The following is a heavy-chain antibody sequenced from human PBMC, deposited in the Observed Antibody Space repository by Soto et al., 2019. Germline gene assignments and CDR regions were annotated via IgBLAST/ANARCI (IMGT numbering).Heavy chain of an antibody. CDR3: ARERYYDSSGSPTYYYYGMDV. CDR1: GGTFSSYA. Sequence: SVKVSCKASGGTFSSYAISWVRQAPGQGLEWMGGIIPIFGTANYAQKFQGRVTITADESTSTAYMELSSLRSEDTAVYYCARERYYDSSGSPTYYYYGMDVWGQGTTVTV. D-gene: IGHD3-22*01. V-gene: IGHV1-69*13. J-gene: IGHJ6*02. CDR2: IIPIFGTA.